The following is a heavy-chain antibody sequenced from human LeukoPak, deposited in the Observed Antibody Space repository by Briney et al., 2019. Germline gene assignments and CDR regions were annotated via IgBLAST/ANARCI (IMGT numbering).Heavy chain of an antibody. V-gene: IGHV1-2*02. CDR3: ARSPDILTGENFDY. D-gene: IGHD3-9*01. CDR1: GYTFTDYY. CDR2: IDPNSGGT. Sequence: ASVKVSCKTSGYTFTDYYMHWVRQAPGQGLEWMGWIDPNSGGTNYAQKFYARVTMTRDTSISTAYMELSRLRSDDTAVFYCARSPDILTGENFDYWGQGTLVTVSS. J-gene: IGHJ4*02.